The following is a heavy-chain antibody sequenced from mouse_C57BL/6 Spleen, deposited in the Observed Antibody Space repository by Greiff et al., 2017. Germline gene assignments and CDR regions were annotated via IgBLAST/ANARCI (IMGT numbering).Heavy chain of an antibody. CDR1: GFTFTDYY. Sequence: EVQLVESGGGLVQPGGSLSFSCAASGFTFTDYYMRWVRQPPGKALAWLGFLRNKANGYTTEHSESVKGRFTISRCNSPSSLYHHMNALRTKDSATYYFACYPPYYYVSSYRDYYAMDYWGQGTSVTVSS. D-gene: IGHD1-1*01. CDR2: LRNKANGYTT. V-gene: IGHV7-3*01. CDR3: ACYPPYYYVSSYRDYYAMDY. J-gene: IGHJ4*01.